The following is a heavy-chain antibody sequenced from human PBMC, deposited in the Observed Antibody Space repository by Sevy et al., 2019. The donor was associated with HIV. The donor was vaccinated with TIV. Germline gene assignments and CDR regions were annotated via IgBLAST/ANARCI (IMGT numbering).Heavy chain of an antibody. CDR1: GFTFSRDW. D-gene: IGHD3-10*01. CDR3: ARGANNLYN. J-gene: IGHJ4*02. CDR2: IKADGSET. V-gene: IGHV3-7*01. Sequence: GGSLRLSCAASGFTFSRDWMTCVRQAPGKGLEWVAKIKADGSETYSVDSVKGRFSISRDNAKNALYLQMNSLRAEDTAVYCGARGANNLYNWGQGTLVTVSS.